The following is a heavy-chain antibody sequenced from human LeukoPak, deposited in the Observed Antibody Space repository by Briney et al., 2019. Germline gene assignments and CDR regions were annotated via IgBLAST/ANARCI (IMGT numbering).Heavy chain of an antibody. D-gene: IGHD2-21*02. CDR3: ARRPQGGDYDLFHYYYGLDV. Sequence: PSETLSLTCTVSGGSISSSSYYWGWIRQPPGKGLEWIGSIYYSGSTYYNPSLKSRVTISVDTSKNQFSLKLSSVTASDTAVYYCARRPQGGDYDLFHYYYGLDVWGQGTTVTVSS. CDR1: GGSISSSSYY. CDR2: IYYSGST. V-gene: IGHV4-39*01. J-gene: IGHJ6*02.